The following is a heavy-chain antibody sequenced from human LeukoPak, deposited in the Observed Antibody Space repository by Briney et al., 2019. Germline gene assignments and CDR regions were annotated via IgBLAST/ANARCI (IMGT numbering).Heavy chain of an antibody. J-gene: IGHJ5*02. D-gene: IGHD3-10*01. V-gene: IGHV1-8*01. CDR3: ARGSILLWFGESYGT. CDR2: MNPNSGNT. Sequence: ASVKVSCKSSGYTFTSNDINWVRQATGQGLEWMGWMNPNSGNTAYAQKFQGRVTMTRNTSISTAYMELSGLRSEDTAVYYCARGSILLWFGESYGTWGQGILVTVSS. CDR1: GYTFTSND.